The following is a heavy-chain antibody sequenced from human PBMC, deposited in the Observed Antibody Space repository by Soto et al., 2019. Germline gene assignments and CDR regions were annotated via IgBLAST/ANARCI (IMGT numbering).Heavy chain of an antibody. CDR1: GFIFKMYW. V-gene: IGHV3-74*01. CDR3: TRGPRPISTGTGAY. J-gene: IGHJ4*02. Sequence: LRLSCAASGFIFKMYWMHWVRQSPGKGLVWISRIYNDGTYSDYADSVRGRFTISRDNVNDTLYLQMNNLRAEDSGLYYCTRGPRPISTGTGAYWGQGTQVTSPQ. CDR2: IYNDGTYS. D-gene: IGHD3-10*01.